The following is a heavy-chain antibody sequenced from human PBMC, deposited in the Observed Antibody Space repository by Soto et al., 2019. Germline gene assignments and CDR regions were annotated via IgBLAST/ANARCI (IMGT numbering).Heavy chain of an antibody. Sequence: SGGSLRLSCAASGFTFSSYAMSWVRQAPGKGLEWVSAISGSGGSTYYADSVKGRFTISRDNSKNTLYLQMNSLRAEDTAVYYCAKALDSRGDPYGMDVWGQGTTVTVSS. V-gene: IGHV3-23*01. CDR2: ISGSGGST. D-gene: IGHD3-10*01. CDR1: GFTFSSYA. CDR3: AKALDSRGDPYGMDV. J-gene: IGHJ6*02.